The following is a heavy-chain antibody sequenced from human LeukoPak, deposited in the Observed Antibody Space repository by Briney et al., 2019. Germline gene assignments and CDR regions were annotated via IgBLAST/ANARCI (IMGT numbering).Heavy chain of an antibody. J-gene: IGHJ4*02. CDR1: GFTLSSYA. D-gene: IGHD6-13*01. Sequence: PGGSLGLSCAASGFTLSSYAMSWVRQAPGKGLEWVSAISDSGGSTYYADSVKGRFTISRDTSKNTLYLQMNSLRAEDTAVYFCAKDPYSSSWYGGFAYWGQGTLVTVSS. CDR2: ISDSGGST. V-gene: IGHV3-23*01. CDR3: AKDPYSSSWYGGFAY.